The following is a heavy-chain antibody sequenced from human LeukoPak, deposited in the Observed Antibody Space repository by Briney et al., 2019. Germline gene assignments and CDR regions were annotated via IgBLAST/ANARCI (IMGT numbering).Heavy chain of an antibody. CDR2: ISTSSSYI. CDR1: GFTFNKYN. CDR3: SRDRHCIGSTCYGL. J-gene: IGHJ4*02. V-gene: IGHV3-21*01. D-gene: IGHD2-2*01. Sequence: GGSLRLSCAASGFTFNKYNMNWVRQAPGKGLEWVSSISTSSSYIYYADSVKGRFTVSRDNAKKSLFLQMNSLRAEDTAVYYCSRDRHCIGSTCYGLWGQGTRVTVSS.